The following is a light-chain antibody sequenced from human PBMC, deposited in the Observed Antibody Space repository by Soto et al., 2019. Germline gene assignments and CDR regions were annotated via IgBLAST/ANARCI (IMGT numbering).Light chain of an antibody. V-gene: IGLV1-40*01. CDR3: QSYDSSRVV. CDR1: SSNIGAGYD. CDR2: GNT. J-gene: IGLJ2*01. Sequence: QAVVTQPPSVSGAPGQRVTLSCTGNSSNIGAGYDVHWYQQFPGAAPKVLIHGNTNRPAGVPARFSGSKSGTSASLAITGLQAEDEADYYCQSYDSSRVVFGGGTKLTVL.